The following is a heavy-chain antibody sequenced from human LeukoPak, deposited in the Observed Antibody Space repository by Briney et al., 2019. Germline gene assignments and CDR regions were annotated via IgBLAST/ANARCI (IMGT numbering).Heavy chain of an antibody. CDR1: GFTFSNAW. CDR2: IKSKTDGGTT. J-gene: IGHJ4*02. CDR3: TTDSGDY. V-gene: IGHV3-15*01. Sequence: GGSLRLSCAASGFTFSNAWMSWVRQAPGKGLEWVGGIKSKTDGGTTDYAAPVKGRFSISRDGSKNTLYLQMNSLKTEDTAVYYCTTDSGDYWGQGTLVTVSS.